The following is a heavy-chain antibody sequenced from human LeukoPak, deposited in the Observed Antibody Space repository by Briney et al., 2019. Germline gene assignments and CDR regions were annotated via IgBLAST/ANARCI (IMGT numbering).Heavy chain of an antibody. Sequence: ASVKVSCKASGGTFSSYAISWVRQAPGQGLEWMGGIIPIFGTANYAQKFQGRVTITADESTSTAYMELSSLRSEDTAVYYCARNAGFASSSYYFDYWSQGTLVTVSS. V-gene: IGHV1-69*13. CDR2: IIPIFGTA. J-gene: IGHJ4*02. CDR3: ARNAGFASSSYYFDY. CDR1: GGTFSSYA. D-gene: IGHD6-6*01.